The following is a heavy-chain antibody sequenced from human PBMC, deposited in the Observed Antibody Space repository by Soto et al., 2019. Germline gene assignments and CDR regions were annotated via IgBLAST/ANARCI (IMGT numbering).Heavy chain of an antibody. V-gene: IGHV4-31*03. CDR1: GGSIIDGQTY. CDR3: ARDAPGVAPY. CDR2: INYRGTT. J-gene: IGHJ4*02. D-gene: IGHD2-15*01. Sequence: SETLCLTCTVSGGSIIDGQTYLNWIRQHPERGLEWMGYINYRGTTNYSPALKSRILISIDTSKNQFSLRLTSVTAADTAVYYCARDAPGVAPYWGQGTLVTVSS.